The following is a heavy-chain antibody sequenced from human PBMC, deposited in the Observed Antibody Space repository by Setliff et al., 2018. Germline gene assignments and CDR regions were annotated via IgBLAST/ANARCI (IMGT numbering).Heavy chain of an antibody. J-gene: IGHJ4*02. CDR3: ARHSSRPY. CDR2: ISNRGST. Sequence: KTSETLSLTCTVSGDYISSQYWSWIRQPPGKGLEWIGYISNRGSTDYNPSLKSRVTISVDTSKNQFSLKLSSVTAADTAVYYCARHSSRPYWGQGTLVTVSS. CDR1: GDYISSQY. V-gene: IGHV4-59*08.